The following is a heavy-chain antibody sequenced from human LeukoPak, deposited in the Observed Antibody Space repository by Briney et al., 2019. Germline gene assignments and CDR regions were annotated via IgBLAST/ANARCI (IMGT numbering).Heavy chain of an antibody. Sequence: QPGRSLRLSCAASGFTFSSYAMHWVRQAPGKGLEWVAVISYDGSNKYYADSVKGRFTISRDNAKNSLYLQMNSLRAEDTAVYYCAKERREGIAARSYYFDYWGQGTLVTVSS. V-gene: IGHV3-30-3*01. D-gene: IGHD6-6*01. J-gene: IGHJ4*02. CDR2: ISYDGSNK. CDR1: GFTFSSYA. CDR3: AKERREGIAARSYYFDY.